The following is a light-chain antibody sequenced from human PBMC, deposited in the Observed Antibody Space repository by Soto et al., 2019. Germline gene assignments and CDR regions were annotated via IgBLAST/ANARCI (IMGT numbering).Light chain of an antibody. J-gene: IGKJ2*01. V-gene: IGKV3-20*01. CDR2: GAS. CDR1: QSVSTSY. CDR3: QQYGSSPLYT. Sequence: EIVLTQSPGTLSLSPGERATLSCRASQSVSTSYLAWYQQKPGQAPRLLIYGASSRAIGIPDRFSGSGSGTDFTLTINRLVPEDFAVYYCQQYGSSPLYTFGQGTKLEI.